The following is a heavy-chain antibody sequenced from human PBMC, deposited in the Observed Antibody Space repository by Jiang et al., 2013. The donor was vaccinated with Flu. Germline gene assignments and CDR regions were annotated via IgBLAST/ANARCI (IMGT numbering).Heavy chain of an antibody. CDR3: ARALSGVVVPAALDS. D-gene: IGHD2-2*01. J-gene: IGHJ5*01. CDR2: ISYDGSNK. Sequence: WVAVISYDGSNKYYADSVKGRFTISRDNSKNTLYLQMNSLRAEDTAVYYCARALSGVVVPAALDSWGQGTLVTVSS. V-gene: IGHV3-30-3*01.